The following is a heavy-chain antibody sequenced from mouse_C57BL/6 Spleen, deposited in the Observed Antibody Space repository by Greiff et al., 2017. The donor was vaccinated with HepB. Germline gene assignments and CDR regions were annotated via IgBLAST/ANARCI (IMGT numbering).Heavy chain of an antibody. Sequence: QVQLQQPGTELVKPGASVKLSCKASGYTFTSYWMHWVKQRPGQGLEWIGNINPSNGGTNYNEKFKSKATLTVDKSSSTAYMKLSSLTSEDSAVYYCARSTAQATAWFAYWGQGTLVTVSA. J-gene: IGHJ3*01. CDR2: INPSNGGT. V-gene: IGHV1-53*01. CDR3: ARSTAQATAWFAY. CDR1: GYTFTSYW. D-gene: IGHD3-2*02.